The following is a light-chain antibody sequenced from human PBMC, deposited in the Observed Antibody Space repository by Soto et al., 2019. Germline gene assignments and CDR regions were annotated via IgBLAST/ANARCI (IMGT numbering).Light chain of an antibody. CDR3: QQYYSTPRT. Sequence: DIVMTQSPDSLAVSLGERATINCNSSQSVLYSSNNKNYLAWSQQKPGQPPKLLIYWASTRESGVPDRFSGSGSGTDFTLTISSLQAEDVAVYYCQQYYSTPRTFGQGTKVEIK. J-gene: IGKJ1*01. CDR2: WAS. CDR1: QSVLYSSNNKNY. V-gene: IGKV4-1*01.